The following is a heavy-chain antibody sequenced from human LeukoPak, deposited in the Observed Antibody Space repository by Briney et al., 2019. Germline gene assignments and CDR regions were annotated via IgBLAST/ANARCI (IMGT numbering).Heavy chain of an antibody. Sequence: GGSLRLSCAASGFTFSSYDMNWVRQAPGKGLEWVSYIRSSGTTIYYADSVKGRFTISRDNAKNTLYLQMNSLRAEDTAVYYCASPINYWYFDLWGRGTLVTVSS. CDR3: ASPINYWYFDL. CDR2: IRSSGTTI. V-gene: IGHV3-48*03. CDR1: GFTFSSYD. J-gene: IGHJ2*01.